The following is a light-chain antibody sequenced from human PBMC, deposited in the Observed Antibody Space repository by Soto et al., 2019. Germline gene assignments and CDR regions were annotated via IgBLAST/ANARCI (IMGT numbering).Light chain of an antibody. Sequence: QSALSQPASVSGSPGQSITISCTGTSSDVGGFEYVSWYQHQPGKAPKLIIYDVTKRPSGVSNRFSGSKSGNTASLTISGIQAEDEGDYYCGSYAGSSNVFGTGTRSPS. J-gene: IGLJ1*01. CDR1: SSDVGGFEY. V-gene: IGLV2-14*01. CDR3: GSYAGSSNV. CDR2: DVT.